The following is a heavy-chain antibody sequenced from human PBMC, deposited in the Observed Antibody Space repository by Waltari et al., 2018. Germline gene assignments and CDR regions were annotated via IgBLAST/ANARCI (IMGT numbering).Heavy chain of an antibody. CDR3: ANWREGSATYFDY. Sequence: EVQLVESGGGLVKPGGSLRLSCTVSGFTFSNYAMTWARQAPGKGLEWVSRISGIGERTYYADSVRGRFTSSRDNSKNTVYLQMNNLRAEDAAVYYCANWREGSATYFDYWGQGTLVTVSS. V-gene: IGHV3-23*04. CDR1: GFTFSNYA. J-gene: IGHJ4*02. CDR2: ISGIGERT.